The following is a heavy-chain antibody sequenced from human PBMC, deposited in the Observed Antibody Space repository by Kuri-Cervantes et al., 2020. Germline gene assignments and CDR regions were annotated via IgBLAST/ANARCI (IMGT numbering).Heavy chain of an antibody. J-gene: IGHJ6*03. CDR1: GFTFDDYA. Sequence: GGSLRLSCAASGFTFDDYAMHWVRQAPGKGLDWVSSINSDNTYIHYTNSVKGRFTISRDNAKNSLYLQTNSLRAEDTAVYYCARPDYYYYYMDVWGKGTTVTVSS. V-gene: IGHV3-21*01. D-gene: IGHD1-14*01. CDR2: INSDNTYI. CDR3: ARPDYYYYYMDV.